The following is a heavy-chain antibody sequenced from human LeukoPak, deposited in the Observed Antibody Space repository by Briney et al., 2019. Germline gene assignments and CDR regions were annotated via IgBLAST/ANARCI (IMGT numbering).Heavy chain of an antibody. CDR3: AKVGVVVVANAFDI. CDR1: GFTVSSNY. D-gene: IGHD2-15*01. Sequence: GGSLRLSCAASGFTVSSNYMSWVRQAPGKGLEWVSAISGSGGSTYYADSVKGRFTISRDNSKNTLYLQMNSLRAEDTAVYYCAKVGVVVVANAFDIWGQGTMVTVSS. V-gene: IGHV3-23*01. J-gene: IGHJ3*02. CDR2: ISGSGGST.